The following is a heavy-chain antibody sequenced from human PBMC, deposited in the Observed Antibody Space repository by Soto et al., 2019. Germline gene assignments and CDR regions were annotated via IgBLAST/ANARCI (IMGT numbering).Heavy chain of an antibody. V-gene: IGHV3-74*01. CDR3: ARGPEGIKWYTHKIDE. J-gene: IGHJ4*02. CDR2: INSDGSST. CDR1: GFTFSTYW. D-gene: IGHD2-8*01. Sequence: PVVSLRLSCAASGFTFSTYWMHWVRQVPGKGLVWVSRINSDGSSTTYADSVKGRFTISRDNAKNMVYLQMNSLRVEDTAVYYCARGPEGIKWYTHKIDEWGQGNLVTV.